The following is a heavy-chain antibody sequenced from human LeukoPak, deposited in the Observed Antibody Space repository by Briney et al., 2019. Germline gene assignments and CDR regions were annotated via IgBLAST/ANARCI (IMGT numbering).Heavy chain of an antibody. CDR2: LYSGGST. Sequence: GGSLRLSCAASGLTVSSNYMSWVRQAPGKGLEWVSVLYSGGSTYYADSVKGRFTITRDNSKNTLYLQMNSLRAEDTAVYYCARVISGTWLWFWGQGTLVTVSS. V-gene: IGHV3-53*01. D-gene: IGHD1-14*01. CDR1: GLTVSSNY. J-gene: IGHJ4*02. CDR3: ARVISGTWLWF.